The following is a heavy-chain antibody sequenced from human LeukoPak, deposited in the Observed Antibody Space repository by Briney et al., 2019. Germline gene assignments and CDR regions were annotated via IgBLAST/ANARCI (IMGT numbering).Heavy chain of an antibody. V-gene: IGHV3-7*01. CDR1: GFTFSNYW. J-gene: IGHJ4*02. CDR2: MKQDGSET. CDR3: ARLLRWFGY. Sequence: GALRLSCAASGFTFSNYWMSWVRQAPGKGLEWVASMKQDGSETYYVDSVKGRFTISRDNAKNSLYLQMNSLRAEDTAVYYCARLLRWFGYWGQGTLVTVSS. D-gene: IGHD3-10*01.